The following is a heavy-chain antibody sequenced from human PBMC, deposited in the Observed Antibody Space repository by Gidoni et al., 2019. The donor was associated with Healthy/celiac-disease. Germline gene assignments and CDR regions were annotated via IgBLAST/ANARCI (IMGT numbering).Heavy chain of an antibody. CDR3: AIYCGGDCYLVDY. Sequence: QVQLVQSGAEVTKTGSSVKVSCKASGGTFSIYAISWVRQAPGHGLEWMGGIIPIFGTANYAQKFQGRVTITADESTSTADRELSSLRSEDTAVYYCAIYCGGDCYLVDYWGQGTLVTVSS. CDR1: GGTFSIYA. D-gene: IGHD2-21*02. CDR2: IIPIFGTA. V-gene: IGHV1-69*01. J-gene: IGHJ4*02.